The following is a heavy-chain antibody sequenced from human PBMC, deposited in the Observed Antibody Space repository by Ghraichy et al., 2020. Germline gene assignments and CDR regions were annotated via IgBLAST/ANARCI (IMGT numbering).Heavy chain of an antibody. Sequence: SETLSLTCAVYGGSFSGYYWSWIRQPPGKGLEWIGEINHSVSTNSNPSLKSRVTISVATSKNQFSLKLSSVTAADTAVYYCASIPYCTNGVCYNATYWGHGTLVTGSS. D-gene: IGHD2-8*01. J-gene: IGHJ4*01. CDR2: INHSVST. V-gene: IGHV4-34*01. CDR1: GGSFSGYY. CDR3: ASIPYCTNGVCYNATY.